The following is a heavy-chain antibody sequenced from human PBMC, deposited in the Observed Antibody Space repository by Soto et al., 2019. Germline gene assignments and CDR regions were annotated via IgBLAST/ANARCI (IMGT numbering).Heavy chain of an antibody. V-gene: IGHV3-21*01. CDR3: ARAPGVDTAMVLEFYDYYGMDV. CDR2: ISSSSSYI. D-gene: IGHD5-18*01. CDR1: GFTFSSYS. J-gene: IGHJ6*02. Sequence: EVQLVESGGGLVKPGGSLRLSCAASGFTFSSYSMNWVRQAPGKGLEWVSSISSSSSYIYYVDSVKGRFTISRDNANNSLDLQMNGLRAEDTAVYYCARAPGVDTAMVLEFYDYYGMDVWSRGTTVTVSS.